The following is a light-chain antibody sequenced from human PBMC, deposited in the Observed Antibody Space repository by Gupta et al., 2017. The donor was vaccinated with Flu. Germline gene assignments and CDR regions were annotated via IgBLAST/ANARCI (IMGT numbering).Light chain of an antibody. Sequence: DIQLTQSPSSLSASVGDRVTITWRSSEDIGNWLAWYQQKPGNTPKLLFSVASSQQSGVPSKCTGTGSGTDFTLTINSLQSEDFATYYCQPSYSFPWTFVHGTRVDI. CDR3: QPSYSFPWT. CDR2: VAS. J-gene: IGKJ1*01. V-gene: IGKV1-12*02. CDR1: EDIGNW.